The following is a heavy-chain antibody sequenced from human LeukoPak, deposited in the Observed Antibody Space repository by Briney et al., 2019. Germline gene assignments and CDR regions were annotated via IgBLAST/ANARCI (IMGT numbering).Heavy chain of an antibody. CDR2: ISSSGNTI. J-gene: IGHJ4*02. CDR3: ARDSGWQFDY. D-gene: IGHD6-19*01. Sequence: GGSLRLSCAASGFTFSSYEMNWVRQAPGKGLEWVSYISSSGNTIYYADSVKGRFTISRDNAKNSLYLQMNSLRAEDTAVYYCARDSGWQFDYWGQGTLVTVSS. V-gene: IGHV3-48*03. CDR1: GFTFSSYE.